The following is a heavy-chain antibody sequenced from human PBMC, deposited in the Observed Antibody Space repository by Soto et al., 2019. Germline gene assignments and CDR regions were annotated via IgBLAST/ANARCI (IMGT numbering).Heavy chain of an antibody. V-gene: IGHV3-73*01. J-gene: IGHJ5*02. Sequence: GSLSLSCAASGFTFSGSAMHWVRQASGKGLEWVGRIRSKANSYATAYAASIKGRLTISRVDSKNTAYLQMNSLKTEDTDVYYCTSPLGGGSLGQGTLVTVSS. CDR2: IRSKANSYAT. D-gene: IGHD3-16*01. CDR3: TSPLGGGS. CDR1: GFTFSGSA.